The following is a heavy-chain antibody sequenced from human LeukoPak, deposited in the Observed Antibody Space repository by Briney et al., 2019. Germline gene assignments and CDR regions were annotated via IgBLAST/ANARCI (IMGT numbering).Heavy chain of an antibody. D-gene: IGHD4-17*01. CDR1: GGSTSSSSYY. Sequence: SETLSLTCTVSGGSTSSSSYYWGWIRQPPGKGLEWIGSIYYSGSTYYNPSLKSRLTISVDTSKNQFSLKLNSVTAADTAVYYCARQGRPTVTSYFDSWGQGTLVTVSS. CDR3: ARQGRPTVTSYFDS. J-gene: IGHJ4*02. V-gene: IGHV4-39*01. CDR2: IYYSGST.